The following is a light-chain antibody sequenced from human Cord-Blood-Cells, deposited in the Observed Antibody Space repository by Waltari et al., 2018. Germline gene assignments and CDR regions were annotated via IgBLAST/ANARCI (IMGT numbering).Light chain of an antibody. Sequence: EIALTQSQGMLSLSPGAIATLPCRASHSVSSSYLAWYQKTPGQAHRLLSYCAASRATDIPDRFSGSASGTGFTLTISRLEPEDFAVYFCQQCGSSPPYTFGQGTKLEIK. V-gene: IGKV3-20*01. CDR2: CAA. CDR3: QQCGSSPPYT. J-gene: IGKJ2*01. CDR1: HSVSSSY.